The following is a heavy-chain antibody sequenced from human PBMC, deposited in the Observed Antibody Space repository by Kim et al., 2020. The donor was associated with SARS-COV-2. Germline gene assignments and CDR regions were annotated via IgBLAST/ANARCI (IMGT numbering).Heavy chain of an antibody. J-gene: IGHJ4*02. V-gene: IGHV1-69*02. Sequence: NSAQKFQGRVPITADKSTGTAYMELSSLRSEDTAVYYCARSPYYDSSGYDYWGQGTLVTVSS. CDR3: ARSPYYDSSGYDY. D-gene: IGHD3-22*01.